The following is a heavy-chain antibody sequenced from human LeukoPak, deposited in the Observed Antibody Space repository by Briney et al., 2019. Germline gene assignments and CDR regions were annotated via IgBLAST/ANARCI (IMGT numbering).Heavy chain of an antibody. V-gene: IGHV4-39*01. D-gene: IGHD2-15*01. CDR3: KRQEVGYCSGGSCYPHFDY. Sequence: SETLSLICTVSGFSISSSNNYWAWIRQPPGRGLEWVGSLAYSGSAYYNSSLKSRVTISVDTSRNQFSLKLISVTAADTAVYYCKRQEVGYCSGGSCYPHFDYGVRGTLVTVSS. CDR1: GFSISSSNNY. CDR2: LAYSGSA. J-gene: IGHJ4*02.